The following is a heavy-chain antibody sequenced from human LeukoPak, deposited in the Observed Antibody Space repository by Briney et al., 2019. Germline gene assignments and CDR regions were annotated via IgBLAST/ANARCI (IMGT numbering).Heavy chain of an antibody. CDR1: GFNFSAHL. D-gene: IGHD3-22*01. Sequence: GGSLRLSCTGSGFNFSAHLMTWVRQAPGKGLEWISSVSGVGTDTYYADSVKGRFIVSRDDSKSTIYLVMKGLTVEDTATYFCARDQWFDGFDLWGQGTLATVSS. V-gene: IGHV3-23*01. J-gene: IGHJ4*02. CDR3: ARDQWFDGFDL. CDR2: VSGVGTDT.